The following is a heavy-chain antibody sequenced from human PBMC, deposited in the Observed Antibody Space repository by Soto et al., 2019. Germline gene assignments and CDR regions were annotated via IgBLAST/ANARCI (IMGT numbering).Heavy chain of an antibody. V-gene: IGHV1-3*01. CDR2: ISGGNGNT. CDR1: GYTFNNYA. Sequence: QVQLVQSGAEVKKPGASVKVSCEASGYTFNNYAMHWVRQAPGQRLEWMGYISGGNGNTKYSAKLEGRVAITRDTSASTDYLELSILSSEDTAVYYCARWSGYDYYFDYWGQGTLVIVSS. J-gene: IGHJ4*02. CDR3: ARWSGYDYYFDY. D-gene: IGHD5-12*01.